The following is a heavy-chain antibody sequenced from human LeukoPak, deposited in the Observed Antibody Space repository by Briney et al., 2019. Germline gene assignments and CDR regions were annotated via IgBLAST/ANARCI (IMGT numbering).Heavy chain of an antibody. J-gene: IGHJ4*02. CDR1: GYTFTGHY. CDR2: INTNTGNP. CDR3: AREGLGSSTSLAVDY. V-gene: IGHV7-4-1*02. Sequence: ASVKVSCKAAGYTFTGHYMHWVRQAPGQGLEWMGWINTNTGNPTYAQGFTGRFVFSLDTSVSTAYLQISSLKAEDTAVYYCAREGLGSSTSLAVDYWGQGTLVTVSS. D-gene: IGHD2-2*01.